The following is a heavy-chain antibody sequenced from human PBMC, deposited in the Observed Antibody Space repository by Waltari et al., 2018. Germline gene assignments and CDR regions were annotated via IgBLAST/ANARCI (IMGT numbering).Heavy chain of an antibody. D-gene: IGHD6-13*01. CDR2: IYYSGST. J-gene: IGHJ4*02. CDR1: GGSISSSSYS. V-gene: IGHV4-39*01. CDR3: ARIIAAAKPGYFDY. Sequence: QLQLQESGPGLVKPSETLSLTCTVSGGSISSSSYSWGWIRQPPGKGLEWIGSIYYSGSTYYNPSLKSRVTISVDTSKNQFSLKLSSVTAADTAVYYCARIIAAAKPGYFDYWGQGTLVTVSS.